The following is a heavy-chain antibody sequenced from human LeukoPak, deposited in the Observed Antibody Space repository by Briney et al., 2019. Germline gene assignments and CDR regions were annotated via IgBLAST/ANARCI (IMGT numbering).Heavy chain of an antibody. CDR1: GGSISSYY. D-gene: IGHD1-26*01. V-gene: IGHV4-4*07. J-gene: IGHJ4*02. Sequence: SETLSLTCTVSGGSISSYYWTRIRQPAGKGLEWIGRIYPSGSTNYNPSLKSRVTMSVDTSKNQFSLKLSSVTAADTAVYYCARENSGSYREFDYWGQGTLVTVSS. CDR2: IYPSGST. CDR3: ARENSGSYREFDY.